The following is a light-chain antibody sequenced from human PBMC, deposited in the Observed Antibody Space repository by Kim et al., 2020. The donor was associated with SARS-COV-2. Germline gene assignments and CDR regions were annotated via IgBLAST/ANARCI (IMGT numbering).Light chain of an antibody. CDR1: RTVLSISNNKNF. J-gene: IGKJ4*01. V-gene: IGKV4-1*01. Sequence: DIVMTQSPDSLTVSLGERATINCKSSRTVLSISNNKNFLAWYQQKPGQPPKLLMYWASTREVGVPDRFSGSGSATDFTLTINSLQPEDVAVYYCHQYYGYPYTFGGETKVDIK. CDR3: HQYYGYPYT. CDR2: WAS.